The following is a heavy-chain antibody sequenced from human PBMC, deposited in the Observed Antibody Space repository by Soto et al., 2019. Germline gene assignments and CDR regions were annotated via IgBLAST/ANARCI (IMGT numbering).Heavy chain of an antibody. V-gene: IGHV1-3*01. Sequence: GASVKVSCKASGYTFTSYAMHWVRQAPGQRLEWMGWINAGNGNTKYSQKFQGRVTITRDTSASTAYMELSSLRSEDTAVYYCAREWTYYDILTGYYPWGQGTLVTVSS. J-gene: IGHJ5*02. D-gene: IGHD3-9*01. CDR3: AREWTYYDILTGYYP. CDR2: INAGNGNT. CDR1: GYTFTSYA.